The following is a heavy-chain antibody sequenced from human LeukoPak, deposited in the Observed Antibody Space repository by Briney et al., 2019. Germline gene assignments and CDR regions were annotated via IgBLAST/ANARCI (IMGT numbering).Heavy chain of an antibody. D-gene: IGHD4-17*01. J-gene: IGHJ4*02. CDR2: LKSKTDGGTT. CDR3: TTHNPYGDYPTFDY. Sequence: GGSLRLSCAASGFTFSNVWMSWVRQAPGKGLEWVGHLKSKTDGGTTDYAAPVKGRFTISRDDSKNTLYLQMNSLKTEDTAVYYCTTHNPYGDYPTFDYWGQGTLVTVSS. CDR1: GFTFSNVW. V-gene: IGHV3-15*01.